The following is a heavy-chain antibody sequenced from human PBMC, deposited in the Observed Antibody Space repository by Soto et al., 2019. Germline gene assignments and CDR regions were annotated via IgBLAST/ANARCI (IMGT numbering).Heavy chain of an antibody. CDR2: ISSSSTTI. CDR1: GFTFSSYS. V-gene: IGHV3-48*02. Sequence: EVQLVESGGGLVQPGGSLRLSCAASGFTFSSYSMNWVRQAPGTGLEWVSYISSSSTTIYYADSVKGRFTISRDNAKKSLYLQMNSLGDEDTAVDYCARAWLSSGSYFHYWGQGTLFTVSS. CDR3: ARAWLSSGSYFHY. D-gene: IGHD1-26*01. J-gene: IGHJ4*02.